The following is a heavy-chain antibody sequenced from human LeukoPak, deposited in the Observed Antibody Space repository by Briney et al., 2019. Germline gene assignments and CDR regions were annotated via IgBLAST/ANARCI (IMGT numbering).Heavy chain of an antibody. D-gene: IGHD6-6*01. J-gene: IGHJ4*02. CDR3: ARAGFALAPHRGTPFDC. CDR2: IYISGTI. V-gene: IGHV4-61*02. CDR1: GGSISSTDYY. Sequence: PSETLSLTCSVSGGSISSTDYYWSWVRHPAGKGLEWIRRIYISGTIDYNPSLKSPVTISLDTSKNQCSLKLNSVTAADTAVYYCARAGFALAPHRGTPFDCWGQGTLVTVSS.